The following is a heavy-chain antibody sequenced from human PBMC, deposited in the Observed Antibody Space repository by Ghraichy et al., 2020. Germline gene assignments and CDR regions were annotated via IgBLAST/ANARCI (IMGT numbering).Heavy chain of an antibody. CDR2: ISSSSSYI. D-gene: IGHD4-17*01. CDR1: GFTFSSYS. Sequence: GGSLRLSCAASGFTFSSYSMNWVRQAPGKGLEWVSSISSSSSYIYYADSVKGRFTISRDNAKNSLYLQMNSLRAEDTAVYYCARDYIYGDSALYYFDYWGQGTLVTVSS. J-gene: IGHJ4*02. V-gene: IGHV3-21*01. CDR3: ARDYIYGDSALYYFDY.